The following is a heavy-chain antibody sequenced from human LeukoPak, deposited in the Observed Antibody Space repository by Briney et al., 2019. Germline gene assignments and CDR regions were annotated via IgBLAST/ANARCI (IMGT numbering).Heavy chain of an antibody. J-gene: IGHJ6*02. Sequence: GGSLRLSCAVSGFTVSSNYMSWVRQAPGKGLEWVSVIYSGGDTYYADSVKGRFTISRDNSKNTLYLQMNSLRAEDTAGYYCASGRGRASDYYYGMDVWGQGTTVTVSS. CDR3: ASGRGRASDYYYGMDV. V-gene: IGHV3-53*01. D-gene: IGHD3-10*01. CDR2: IYSGGDT. CDR1: GFTVSSNY.